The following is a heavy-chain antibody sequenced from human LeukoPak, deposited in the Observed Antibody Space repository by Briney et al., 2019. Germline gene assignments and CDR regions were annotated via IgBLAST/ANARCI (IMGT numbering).Heavy chain of an antibody. J-gene: IGHJ4*02. CDR3: AREMSTHRFDY. D-gene: IGHD5-24*01. Sequence: ASVKVSCKASGYTFTSYAMHWVRQAPGQRLEWMGWINAGNGNTKYSQKFQGRVTITRDTSATTAYLELSSLRSEDTAVYYCAREMSTHRFDYWGQGTLVTVSS. V-gene: IGHV1-3*01. CDR1: GYTFTSYA. CDR2: INAGNGNT.